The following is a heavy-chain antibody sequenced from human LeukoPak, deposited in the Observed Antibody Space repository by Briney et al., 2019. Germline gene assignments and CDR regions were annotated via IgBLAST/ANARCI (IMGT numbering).Heavy chain of an antibody. D-gene: IGHD5-18*01. V-gene: IGHV1-24*01. CDR2: FDPEDGET. CDR3: ATLGTYSYGPSWFFDY. J-gene: IGHJ4*02. Sequence: ASVKVSCKVSGYTLTELSMHWVRQAPRKGLEWMGGFDPEDGETIYAQKFQGRVTMTEDTSTDTAYMELSSLRSEDTAVYYCATLGTYSYGPSWFFDYWGQGTLVTVSS. CDR1: GYTLTELS.